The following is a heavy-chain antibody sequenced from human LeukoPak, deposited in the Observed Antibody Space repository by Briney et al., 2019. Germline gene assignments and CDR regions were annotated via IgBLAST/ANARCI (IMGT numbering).Heavy chain of an antibody. V-gene: IGHV1-46*01. CDR3: ARAYSTSSPFDY. CDR2: INPSGGST. Sequence: ASVKVSCKASGYTFTGYYMHWVRQAPGHGLEWMGMINPSGGSTSYAQKFQGRVTMTRDTSTSTVYLELSSLRSEDTAVYYCARAYSTSSPFDYWGQGTLVTVSS. J-gene: IGHJ4*02. D-gene: IGHD6-6*01. CDR1: GYTFTGYY.